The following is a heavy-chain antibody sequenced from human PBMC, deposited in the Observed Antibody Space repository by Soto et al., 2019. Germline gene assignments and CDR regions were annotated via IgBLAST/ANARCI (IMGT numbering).Heavy chain of an antibody. CDR1: GFTVSSNY. CDR2: IYSGGST. V-gene: IGHV3-53*01. D-gene: IGHD5-12*01. Sequence: GGSLRLSCAASGFTVSSNYMSWVRQAPGKGLEWVSVIYSGGSTYYADSVKGRFTISRDNSKNTLYLQMNSLRAEDTAVYYCARDRGYSGYDQSYYYYYGMDVWGQGTTVTVSS. J-gene: IGHJ6*02. CDR3: ARDRGYSGYDQSYYYYYGMDV.